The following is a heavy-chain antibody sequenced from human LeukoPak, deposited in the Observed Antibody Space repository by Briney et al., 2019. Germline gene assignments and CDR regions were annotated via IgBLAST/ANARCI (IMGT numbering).Heavy chain of an antibody. J-gene: IGHJ6*03. D-gene: IGHD3-10*02. CDR1: GVTFSTYS. V-gene: IGHV3-21*01. CDR2: ISGSSSYT. CDR3: VTPKMIGGYYYYYVDV. Sequence: GGSLRLSCAASGVTFSTYSMNWVRQAPGKGLEWVSSISGSSSYTYNADSVKGRFTISRDNAKNSLYLQMNSLRAEDTAVYYCVTPKMIGGYYYYYVDVWGKGTTVTVSS.